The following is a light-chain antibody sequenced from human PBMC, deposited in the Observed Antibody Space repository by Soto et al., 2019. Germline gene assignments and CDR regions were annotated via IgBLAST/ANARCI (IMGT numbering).Light chain of an antibody. CDR2: DAS. CDR3: QQRSNWPPLT. CDR1: QSFGSY. Sequence: EIEVTQSPATLSLSPGERATLSCRTSQSFGSYLAWYQKKPRQAPRLLISDASNRATGIPARFSGGGSGRDCTLTISSLEPEDFAVYYCQQRSNWPPLTFGGGTKVEI. V-gene: IGKV3-11*02. J-gene: IGKJ4*01.